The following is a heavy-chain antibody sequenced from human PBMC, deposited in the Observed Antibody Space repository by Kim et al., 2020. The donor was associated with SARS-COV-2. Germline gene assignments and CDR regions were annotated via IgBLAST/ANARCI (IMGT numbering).Heavy chain of an antibody. V-gene: IGHV1-18*04. Sequence: ASVKVSCKVSGYTSSNYGISWVRQAPGQGLEWMGWINTLSLHTNSVDKFQDRVTMTTVPSTNTVSMELRSLTSDDTAVYYCATTFSISNSWYYFDYWGQGTLVTVSS. D-gene: IGHD6-13*01. J-gene: IGHJ4*02. CDR1: GYTSSNYG. CDR2: INTLSLHT. CDR3: ATTFSISNSWYYFDY.